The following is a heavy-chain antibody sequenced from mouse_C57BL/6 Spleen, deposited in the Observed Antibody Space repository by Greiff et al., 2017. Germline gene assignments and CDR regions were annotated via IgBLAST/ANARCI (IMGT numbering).Heavy chain of an antibody. CDR2: INPNNGGT. CDR1: GYTFTDYN. Sequence: VHVKQSGPELVKPGASVKMSCKASGYTFTDYNMHWVKQSHGKSLEWIGYINPNNGGTSYNQKFKGKATLTVNKSSSTAYMELRSLTSEDSAVYYCARYYYGSSPWFAYWGQGTLVTVSA. V-gene: IGHV1-22*01. D-gene: IGHD1-1*01. CDR3: ARYYYGSSPWFAY. J-gene: IGHJ3*01.